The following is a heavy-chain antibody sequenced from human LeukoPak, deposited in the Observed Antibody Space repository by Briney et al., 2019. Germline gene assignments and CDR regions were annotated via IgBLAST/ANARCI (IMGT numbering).Heavy chain of an antibody. CDR2: INHSGST. J-gene: IGHJ4*02. V-gene: IGHV4-34*01. D-gene: IGHD3-9*01. Sequence: PSETLSLTCAVYGGSFSGYYWSWIRQPPGKGLEWIGEINHSGSTNYNPSLKSRVTISVDASKNQFSLKLSSVTAADTAVYYCARPILTGHYYFDYWGQGTLVTVSS. CDR1: GGSFSGYY. CDR3: ARPILTGHYYFDY.